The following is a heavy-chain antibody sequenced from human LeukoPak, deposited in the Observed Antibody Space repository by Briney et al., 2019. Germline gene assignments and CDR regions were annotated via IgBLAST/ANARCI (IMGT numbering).Heavy chain of an antibody. D-gene: IGHD3-22*01. CDR2: IIPIFGTA. Sequence: ASVKVSCKASGGTFSSYAISWVRQAPGQGLEWMGGIIPIFGTANYAQKFQGRVTITTDESTSTAYMELSSLRSEDTAVYYCATHYYDSSGYFDYRGQGTLVTVSS. V-gene: IGHV1-69*05. CDR1: GGTFSSYA. CDR3: ATHYYDSSGYFDY. J-gene: IGHJ4*02.